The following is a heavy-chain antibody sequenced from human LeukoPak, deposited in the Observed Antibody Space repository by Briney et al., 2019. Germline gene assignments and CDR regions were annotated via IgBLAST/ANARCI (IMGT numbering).Heavy chain of an antibody. J-gene: IGHJ6*02. CDR3: ARDFLGYCSGGSCYSSPLYYYYGMDV. CDR1: GFTFSSYA. V-gene: IGHV3-23*01. D-gene: IGHD2-15*01. Sequence: GGSLRLSCAASGFTFSSYAMSWVRQAPGKGLEWVSAISGSGGSTYYADSVKGRFTISRDNSKNTLYLQMNSLRAEDTAVYYCARDFLGYCSGGSCYSSPLYYYYGMDVWGQGTTVTVSS. CDR2: ISGSGGST.